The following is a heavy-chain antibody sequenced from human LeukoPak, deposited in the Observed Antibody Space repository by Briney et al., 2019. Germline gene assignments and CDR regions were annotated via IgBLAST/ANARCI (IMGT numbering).Heavy chain of an antibody. CDR2: ISSSSSYI. J-gene: IGHJ5*02. D-gene: IGHD6-13*01. CDR1: GFTFSSYS. V-gene: IGHV3-21*04. Sequence: GGSLRLSCAASGFTFSSYSMNWVRQAPGKGLEWVSSISSSSSYIYYADSVKGRFTISRDNAKNSLYLQMNSLRAEDMAVYYCAKTQAAVGKAWFDPWGQGTLVTVSS. CDR3: AKTQAAVGKAWFDP.